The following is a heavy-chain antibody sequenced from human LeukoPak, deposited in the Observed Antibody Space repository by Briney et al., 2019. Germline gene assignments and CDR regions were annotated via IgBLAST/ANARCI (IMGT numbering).Heavy chain of an antibody. J-gene: IGHJ5*02. V-gene: IGHV4-31*03. CDR1: GGSISSGDYY. CDR3: ARRPGGYGSGSYTNWFDP. Sequence: PSQTLSLTCTVSGGSISSGDYYWSWIRQHPARGLEWLGSIYYSGSPHYTPSLMSRLTISVDTSKNQFSLRLSSVTAADTAIYYCARRPGGYGSGSYTNWFDPWGQGTLVTVSS. D-gene: IGHD3-10*01. CDR2: IYYSGSP.